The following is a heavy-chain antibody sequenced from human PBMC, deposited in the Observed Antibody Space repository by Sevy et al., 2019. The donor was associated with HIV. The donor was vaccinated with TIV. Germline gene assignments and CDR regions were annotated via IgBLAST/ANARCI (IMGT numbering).Heavy chain of an antibody. J-gene: IGHJ6*02. D-gene: IGHD2-15*01. Sequence: GGSLRPSCAASGFIFSTYAIHWVRQAPGKGLEWVAVISYDGSNKYYADSVKGRFTVSRDNSKNTLCLQMNSLRPDDTAVYYCARDSCSGGSCYAPPLYGMDVWGQGTTVTVSS. CDR3: ARDSCSGGSCYAPPLYGMDV. CDR1: GFIFSTYA. V-gene: IGHV3-30-3*01. CDR2: ISYDGSNK.